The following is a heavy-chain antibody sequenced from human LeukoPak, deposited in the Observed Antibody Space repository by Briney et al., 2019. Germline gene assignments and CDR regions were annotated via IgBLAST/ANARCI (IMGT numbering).Heavy chain of an antibody. CDR3: AKDRRDGYNYLFDY. CDR2: ISSSSSYI. Sequence: PGGSLRLSCAASGFTFSSYSMNWVRQAPGKGLEWVSSISSSSSYIYYADSVKGRFTISRDNAKNSLYLQMNSLRVEDTAVYYCAKDRRDGYNYLFDYWGQGTLVTVSS. V-gene: IGHV3-21*01. J-gene: IGHJ4*02. D-gene: IGHD5-24*01. CDR1: GFTFSSYS.